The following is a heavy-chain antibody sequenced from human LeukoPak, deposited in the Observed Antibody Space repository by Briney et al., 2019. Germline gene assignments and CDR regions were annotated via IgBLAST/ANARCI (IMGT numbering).Heavy chain of an antibody. CDR2: ISGSGGST. CDR1: GFTFSSCG. J-gene: IGHJ4*02. D-gene: IGHD3-16*01. CDR3: AKDRPWGDYSDY. Sequence: GGSLRLSCEASGFTFSSCGMSWVRQAPGKGLEWVSAISGSGGSTYYADSVKGRFTISRDNSKNTLYLQMNSLRAEDTAVYYCAKDRPWGDYSDYWGQGTLVTVSS. V-gene: IGHV3-23*01.